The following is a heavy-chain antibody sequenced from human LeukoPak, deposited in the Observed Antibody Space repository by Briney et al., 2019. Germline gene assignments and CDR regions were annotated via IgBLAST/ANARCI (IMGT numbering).Heavy chain of an antibody. J-gene: IGHJ4*02. CDR2: INPNSGGT. V-gene: IGHV1-2*02. CDR1: GYTFTGYY. D-gene: IGHD4-17*01. Sequence: ASVTVSCKASGYTFTGYYMHWVRQAPGQGLERMGWINPNSGGTNYAQNFQGRVTMTRGTSISTAYMELSRLRSDDTAVYYCARAATVTGIDYWGQGTLVTVSS. CDR3: ARAATVTGIDY.